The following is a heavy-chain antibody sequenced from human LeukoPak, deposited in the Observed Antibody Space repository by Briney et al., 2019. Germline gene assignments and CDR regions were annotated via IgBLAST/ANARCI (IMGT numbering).Heavy chain of an antibody. CDR3: ATTPPGVFDY. Sequence: GGALRHSCASSGFRFSDYAMTWVRQAPGKGREWVSTISGSDGSRDYADSVESRFTISRDNSKSTLSLQMYSLTAEDTAVDYCATTPPGVFDYWGQGTLVSVSS. CDR1: GFRFSDYA. V-gene: IGHV3-23*01. J-gene: IGHJ4*02. D-gene: IGHD3-10*01. CDR2: ISGSDGSR.